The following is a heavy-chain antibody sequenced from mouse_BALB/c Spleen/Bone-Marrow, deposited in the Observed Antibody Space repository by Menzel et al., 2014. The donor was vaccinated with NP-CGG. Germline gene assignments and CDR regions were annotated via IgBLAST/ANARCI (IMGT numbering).Heavy chain of an antibody. J-gene: IGHJ2*01. D-gene: IGHD1-1*01. CDR1: GFNIKDTY. CDR2: IDPANGNT. V-gene: IGHV14-3*02. Sequence: VQLQQSGAELVKPGASVKLSCTASGFNIKDTYMHWVKQRPEQGLEWIGRIDPANGNTKYDPKFQDKATITADTSSNTAYLQLSSLPSEDTAVYYCANYYYGYYFDYWGQGTTLTVSS. CDR3: ANYYYGYYFDY.